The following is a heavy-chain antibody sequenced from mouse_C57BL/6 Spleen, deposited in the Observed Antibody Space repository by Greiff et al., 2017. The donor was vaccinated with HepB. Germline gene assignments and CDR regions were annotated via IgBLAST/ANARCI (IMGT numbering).Heavy chain of an antibody. J-gene: IGHJ3*01. CDR2: ISNGGGST. Sequence: EVQVVESGGGLVQPGGSLKLSCAASGFTFSDYYMYWVRQTPEKRLEWVAYISNGGGSTYYPDTVKGRFTISRDNAKNTLYLQMSRLKSEDTAMFYCAGGYDRDWFAYWGQGTLVTVSA. D-gene: IGHD2-2*01. CDR1: GFTFSDYY. V-gene: IGHV5-12*01. CDR3: AGGYDRDWFAY.